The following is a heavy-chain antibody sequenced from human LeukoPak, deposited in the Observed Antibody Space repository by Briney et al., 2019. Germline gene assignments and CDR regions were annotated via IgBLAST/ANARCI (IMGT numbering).Heavy chain of an antibody. CDR2: IYHSGST. D-gene: IGHD3-22*01. Sequence: SETLSLTCTVSGYSISSGYYWGWIRQPPGKGLEWIGSIYHSGSTNYNPSLKSRVTISVDTSKNQFSLKLSSVTAADTAVYYCARGPYYFDSSGAFDIWGQGTMVTVSS. J-gene: IGHJ3*02. CDR1: GYSISSGYY. CDR3: ARGPYYFDSSGAFDI. V-gene: IGHV4-38-2*02.